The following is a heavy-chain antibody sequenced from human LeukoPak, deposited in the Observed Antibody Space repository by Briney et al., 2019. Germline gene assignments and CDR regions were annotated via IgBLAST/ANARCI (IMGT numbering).Heavy chain of an antibody. J-gene: IGHJ4*02. CDR2: ITSNGGST. D-gene: IGHD5-18*01. Sequence: PGRSLRLSCAASGFTFSSYAMHWVRQAPGKGLEYVSAITSNGGSTYYADSVKGRFTISRDNSKNTLYLQMSSLRAEDTAVYYCVKGITAMVPFFDYWGQGTLVTVSS. CDR3: VKGITAMVPFFDY. V-gene: IGHV3-64D*06. CDR1: GFTFSSYA.